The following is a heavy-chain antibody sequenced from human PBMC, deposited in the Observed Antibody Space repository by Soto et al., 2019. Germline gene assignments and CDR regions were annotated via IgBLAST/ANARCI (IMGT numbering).Heavy chain of an antibody. CDR3: ARDHLILRLGELSLSTWFDP. Sequence: ASVKVSCKASGYTFTSYGISWVRQAPGQGLEWMGWISAYNGNTNYAQKPQGRVTMTTDTSTSTAYMELRSLRSDDTAVYYCARDHLILRLGELSLSTWFDPWGQGTLVTVSS. V-gene: IGHV1-18*04. D-gene: IGHD3-16*02. CDR1: GYTFTSYG. CDR2: ISAYNGNT. J-gene: IGHJ5*02.